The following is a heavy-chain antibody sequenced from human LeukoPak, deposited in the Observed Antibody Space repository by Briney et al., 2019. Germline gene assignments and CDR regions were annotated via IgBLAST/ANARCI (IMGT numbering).Heavy chain of an antibody. Sequence: PSETLSLTCAVYGGSFSGYYWSWIRQPPGKGLEWIGEINHSGSTNYNPPLKSRVTISVDTSKNQFSLKLSSVTAADTAVYYCARGQDFWSDPRMDVWGKGTTVTVSS. V-gene: IGHV4-34*01. CDR1: GGSFSGYY. D-gene: IGHD3-3*01. J-gene: IGHJ6*03. CDR3: ARGQDFWSDPRMDV. CDR2: INHSGST.